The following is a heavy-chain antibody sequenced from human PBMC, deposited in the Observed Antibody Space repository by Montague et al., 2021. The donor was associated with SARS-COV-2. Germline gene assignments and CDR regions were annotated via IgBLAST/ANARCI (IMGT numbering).Heavy chain of an antibody. CDR2: TYYRSKWYN. Sequence: SETLSLTCTVSGASIRDYYWNWIRQSPSRGLEWLGRTYYRSKWYNDYAESVKSRITIDPDTSKHQLSLHLNSVTPEDTAVYYCARIPVGSKYYFDFWGQGTLVTVSS. CDR1: GASIRDYY. V-gene: IGHV6-1*01. D-gene: IGHD2-2*01. J-gene: IGHJ4*02. CDR3: ARIPVGSKYYFDF.